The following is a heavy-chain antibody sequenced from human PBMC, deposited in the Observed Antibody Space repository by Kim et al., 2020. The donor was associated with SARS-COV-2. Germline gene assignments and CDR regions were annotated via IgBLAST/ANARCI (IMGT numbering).Heavy chain of an antibody. CDR2: INHSGST. CDR1: GGSFSGYY. D-gene: IGHD2-15*01. V-gene: IGHV4-34*01. CDR3: ARGYCSGGSCYRYYYYYY. J-gene: IGHJ6*03. Sequence: SETLSLTCAVYGGSFSGYYWSWIRQPPGKGLEWIGEINHSGSTNYNPSLKSRVTISVDTSKNQFSLKLSSVTAADTAVYYCARGYCSGGSCYRYYYYYY.